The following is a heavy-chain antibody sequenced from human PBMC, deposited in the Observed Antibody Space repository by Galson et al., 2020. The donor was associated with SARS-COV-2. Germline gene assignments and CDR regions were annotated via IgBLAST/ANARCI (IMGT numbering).Heavy chain of an antibody. J-gene: IGHJ3*02. Sequence: ASVKVSCKSSGYTFNTYGISWVRQAPGQGLEWTGWISPNSGNTYYAQKFQGRVTLTRDKFTSTVYMDLRGLTSDDTAVYYCARDWSTSRRGAFDIWGQGTQVTVSS. D-gene: IGHD3-3*01. CDR2: ISPNSGNT. CDR1: GYTFNTYG. V-gene: IGHV1-18*01. CDR3: ARDWSTSRRGAFDI.